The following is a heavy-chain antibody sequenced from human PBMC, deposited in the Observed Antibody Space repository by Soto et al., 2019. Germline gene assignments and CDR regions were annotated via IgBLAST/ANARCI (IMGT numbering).Heavy chain of an antibody. CDR1: GFTFSGYG. J-gene: IGHJ6*02. V-gene: IGHV3-33*01. CDR3: ASEYCSGGRCYYYGMDV. CDR2: IWYDGSKK. Sequence: QVQLVESGGGVVQPGRSLRLSCAASGFTFSGYGMHWVRQAPGKGLEWVAVIWYDGSKKYYADSVKGRFTISRDNSKNTLYLQMNSLRAEDTAVYYCASEYCSGGRCYYYGMDVWGQGTTVTVSS. D-gene: IGHD2-15*01.